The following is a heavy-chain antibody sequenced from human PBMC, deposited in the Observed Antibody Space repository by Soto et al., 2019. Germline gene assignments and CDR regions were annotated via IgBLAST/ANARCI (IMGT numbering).Heavy chain of an antibody. CDR3: ARLVADPYYYYYGLDV. Sequence: QVTLKESGPVLVKATETLTLTCTVSGFSLTTGRMGVSWIRQPPGKALEWLAHIFSNAERSYNSSLQTRLTISYDTSKGQVVLTMTDVGPLDTATYYCARLVADPYYYYYGLDVWGPGTPVTVSS. V-gene: IGHV2-26*01. CDR1: GFSLTTGRMG. J-gene: IGHJ6*02. CDR2: IFSNAER.